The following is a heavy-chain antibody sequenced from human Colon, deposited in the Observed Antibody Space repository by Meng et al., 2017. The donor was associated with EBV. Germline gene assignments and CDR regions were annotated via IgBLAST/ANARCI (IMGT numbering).Heavy chain of an antibody. D-gene: IGHD4-17*01. CDR1: XGSFRGYY. V-gene: IGHV4-34*01. Sequence: QVQLQQWGAGLFXPXXXXXLTXTXXXGSFRGYYWSWIRQPPGKGLEWIGEISHSGSTNYNPSLKSRVTISLDTSKNQFSLRLSSVTAADTAVYYCARYRLQNDYGDQLYYFDYWGQGTLVTVSS. J-gene: IGHJ4*02. CDR2: ISHSGST. CDR3: ARYRLQNDYGDQLYYFDY.